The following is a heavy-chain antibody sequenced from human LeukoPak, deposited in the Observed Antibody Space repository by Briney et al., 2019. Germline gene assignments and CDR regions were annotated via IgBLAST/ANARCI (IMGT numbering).Heavy chain of an antibody. J-gene: IGHJ4*02. CDR3: ASEGSQSPVDY. V-gene: IGHV1-69*05. Sequence: ASVKVSCKASGGTFSSYAISWVRQAPGQGLEWMGGIIPIFGTANYAQKFQGRDTITTDESTSTAYMELSSLRSEDTAVYYCASEGSQSPVDYWGQGTLVNVSS. D-gene: IGHD1-26*01. CDR2: IIPIFGTA. CDR1: GGTFSSYA.